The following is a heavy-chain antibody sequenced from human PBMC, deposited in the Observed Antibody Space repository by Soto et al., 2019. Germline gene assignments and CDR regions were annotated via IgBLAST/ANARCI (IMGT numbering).Heavy chain of an antibody. Sequence: EVQLVESGGGLVKPGGSLRLSCAASGFTFSSYSMNWVRQAPGKGLEWVSSISSSSSYIYYADSVKGRFTISRDNAKNSLYLQMNSLRAEDTAVYYCANLGYSYEGYYYYGMDVWGQGTTVTVSS. CDR2: ISSSSSYI. CDR3: ANLGYSYEGYYYYGMDV. J-gene: IGHJ6*02. V-gene: IGHV3-21*01. CDR1: GFTFSSYS. D-gene: IGHD5-18*01.